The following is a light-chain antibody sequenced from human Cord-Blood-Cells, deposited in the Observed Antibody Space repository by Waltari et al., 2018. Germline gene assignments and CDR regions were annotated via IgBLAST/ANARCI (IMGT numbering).Light chain of an antibody. J-gene: IGLJ2*01. Sequence: QSALTQPASVSGSPGQSLTIPCTGTSSDVGSYNLVSWYQQHPGKDPKLMIYEGRKRHSGVSNRFSGSKSGNTASLTISGLQAEDEADYYCCSYAGSSTYVVFGGGTKLTVL. CDR2: EGR. CDR3: CSYAGSSTYVV. V-gene: IGLV2-23*01. CDR1: SSDVGSYNL.